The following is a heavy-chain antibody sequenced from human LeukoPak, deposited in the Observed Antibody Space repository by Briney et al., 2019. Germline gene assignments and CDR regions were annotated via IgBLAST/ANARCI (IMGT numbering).Heavy chain of an antibody. CDR1: GFTFDDYA. J-gene: IGHJ3*02. CDR3: AASSGRGHQLLLSAFDI. V-gene: IGHV3-9*03. Sequence: GGSLRLSCAASGFTFDDYAMHWVRQAPGKGLEWGSGISWNSGSIGYADSVKGRFTISRDNAKNSLYLQMNSLRAEDMALYCCAASSGRGHQLLLSAFDIWGQGTMVTVSS. CDR2: ISWNSGSI. D-gene: IGHD2-2*01.